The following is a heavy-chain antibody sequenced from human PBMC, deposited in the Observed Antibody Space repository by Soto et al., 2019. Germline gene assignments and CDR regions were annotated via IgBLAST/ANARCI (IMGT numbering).Heavy chain of an antibody. Sequence: QVQLQESGPGLVKPSQTLSLTCTVSGGSISSGGYYWSWIRQHPGKGLEWIGYIYYSGSTYYNPSLRRRVTISVDTSKNQFSLKLSSVTAADTAVYYCARYQPLLYRGNWFDPWGQGTLVTVSS. CDR3: ARYQPLLYRGNWFDP. CDR2: IYYSGST. CDR1: GGSISSGGYY. J-gene: IGHJ5*02. D-gene: IGHD2-2*02. V-gene: IGHV4-31*03.